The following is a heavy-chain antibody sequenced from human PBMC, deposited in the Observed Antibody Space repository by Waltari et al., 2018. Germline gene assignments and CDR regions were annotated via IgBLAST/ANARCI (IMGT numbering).Heavy chain of an antibody. J-gene: IGHJ4*02. D-gene: IGHD1-26*01. V-gene: IGHV4-39*07. CDR1: GGYISSSRYY. Sequence: QLQLQESGPGLVKPSETLSLTCTVSGGYISSSRYYWCWIRQPPGKGLEWIGSIYYSGSTYYNPSLKSRVTISVDTSKNQFSLKLSSVTAADTAVYYCARENQGGVDYWGQGTLVTVSS. CDR3: ARENQGGVDY. CDR2: IYYSGST.